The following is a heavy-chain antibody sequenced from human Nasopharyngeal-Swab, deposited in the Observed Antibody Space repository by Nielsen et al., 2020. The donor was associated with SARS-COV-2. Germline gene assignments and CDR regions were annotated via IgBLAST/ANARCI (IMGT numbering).Heavy chain of an antibody. Sequence: AGTLRLSCAASAFTFSSYNMNWVRQAPGKGLAWVSSISSSSSYIYYADSVKGRFTISRDNAKNSLYLQMNNMRAEDTAVYSCARDDVYDFWSSNYPSRPFDYWGQGTLVTVSS. D-gene: IGHD3-3*01. J-gene: IGHJ4*02. CDR3: ARDDVYDFWSSNYPSRPFDY. CDR2: ISSSSSYI. V-gene: IGHV3-21*01. CDR1: AFTFSSYN.